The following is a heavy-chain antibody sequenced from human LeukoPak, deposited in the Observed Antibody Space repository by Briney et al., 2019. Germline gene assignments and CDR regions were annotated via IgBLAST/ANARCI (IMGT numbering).Heavy chain of an antibody. CDR3: AREGYRRRWFDP. CDR1: GGSFSGYY. CDR2: INHSGST. D-gene: IGHD3-16*02. V-gene: IGHV4-34*01. J-gene: IGHJ5*02. Sequence: KPSETLSLTCTVHGGSFSGYYWSWIRQPPGKGLEWIGEINHSGSTNYNPSLKSRVTISIDTSKNQFSLKLSSVTAADTAVFYCAREGYRRRWFDPWGQGTLVTVSS.